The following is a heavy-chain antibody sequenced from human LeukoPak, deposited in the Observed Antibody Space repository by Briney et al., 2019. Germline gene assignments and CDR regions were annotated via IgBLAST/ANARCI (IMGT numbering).Heavy chain of an antibody. CDR3: ARASSGYYYYYYYGMDV. CDR1: GGSISSSSYY. Sequence: SETLSLTCTVSGGSISSSSYYWGWIRQPPGKGLEWIGSIYYSGSTYCNPSLKSRVTISVDTSKNQFSLKLSSVTAADTAVYYCARASSGYYYYYYYGMDVWGQGTTVTVSS. D-gene: IGHD3-22*01. J-gene: IGHJ6*02. V-gene: IGHV4-39*07. CDR2: IYYSGST.